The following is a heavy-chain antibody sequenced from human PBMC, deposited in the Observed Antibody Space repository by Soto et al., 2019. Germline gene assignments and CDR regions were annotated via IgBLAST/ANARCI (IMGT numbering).Heavy chain of an antibody. Sequence: EVQVVESGGDLVQPGRSLRLSCAASGFSFDDYAMHWVRQATGKGLEWVSGISWNSGTIGYADSVKGRFTISRDNAKNSLYLQMNSLRAEDTALYYCAKSTGGTANGMGVWGQGTTVTVSS. J-gene: IGHJ6*02. CDR3: AKSTGGTANGMGV. CDR2: ISWNSGTI. CDR1: GFSFDDYA. V-gene: IGHV3-9*01. D-gene: IGHD2-8*02.